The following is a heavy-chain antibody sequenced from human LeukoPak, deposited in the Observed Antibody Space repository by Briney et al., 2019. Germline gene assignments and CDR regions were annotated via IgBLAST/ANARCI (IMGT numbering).Heavy chain of an antibody. Sequence: RGCLRLSSEASGFTLSSLSMSWVRQAPGTGLEWVSHISSIGDTIHSADSVKGRFTISRDNARNTLYLQMNSLRAEDTPIYYCASQKLDDFCTVAVPRGDCYSSFDSWGQGTLVTVSA. CDR3: ASQKLDDFCTVAVPRGDCYSSFDS. CDR2: ISSIGDTI. V-gene: IGHV3-48*01. J-gene: IGHJ4*02. D-gene: IGHD2-21*01. CDR1: GFTLSSLS.